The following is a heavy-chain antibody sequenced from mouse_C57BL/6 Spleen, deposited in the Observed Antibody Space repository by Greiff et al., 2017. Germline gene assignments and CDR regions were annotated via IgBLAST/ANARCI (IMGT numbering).Heavy chain of an antibody. Sequence: EVQLQQSGPELVKPGASVKISCKASGYSFTDYNMNWVKQSNGKSLEWIGVINPNYGTTSYNQKFKGKATLTVDQSSSTAYMQLNRLTSEDSAVYYGARGYGSSYRYFDVWGTGTTVTVSS. V-gene: IGHV1-39*01. CDR3: ARGYGSSYRYFDV. J-gene: IGHJ1*03. CDR1: GYSFTDYN. CDR2: INPNYGTT. D-gene: IGHD1-1*01.